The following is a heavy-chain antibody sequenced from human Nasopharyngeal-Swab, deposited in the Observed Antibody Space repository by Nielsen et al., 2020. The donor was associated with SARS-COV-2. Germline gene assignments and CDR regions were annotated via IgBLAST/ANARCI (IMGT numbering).Heavy chain of an antibody. Sequence: ASVKVSCKASGYTFTSYYMHWVRQAPGQGLEWMGRINPNSGGTNYAQKFQGRVTMTRDTSISTAYMELSRLRSDDTAVYYCARGLYGDYLHYFDYWGQGTLVTVSS. D-gene: IGHD4-17*01. CDR3: ARGLYGDYLHYFDY. J-gene: IGHJ4*02. CDR1: GYTFTSYY. CDR2: INPNSGGT. V-gene: IGHV1-2*06.